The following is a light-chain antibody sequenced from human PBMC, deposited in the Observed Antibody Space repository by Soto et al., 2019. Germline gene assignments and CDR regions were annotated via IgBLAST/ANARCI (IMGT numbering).Light chain of an antibody. Sequence: EIVMTQSPATLSVSPGERATLSCRASQSLSSNLAWYQQKPGQAPRLLIYGASTRATAIPARFSGSGSGTDFTLTISSLQSEDFAVYYCQQYNNWRYTFGGGTKVEIK. J-gene: IGKJ4*01. V-gene: IGKV3-15*01. CDR1: QSLSSN. CDR2: GAS. CDR3: QQYNNWRYT.